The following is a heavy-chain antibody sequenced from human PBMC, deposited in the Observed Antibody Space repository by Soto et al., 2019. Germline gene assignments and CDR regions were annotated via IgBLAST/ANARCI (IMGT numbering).Heavy chain of an antibody. D-gene: IGHD6-13*01. Sequence: QVQLVQSGAEVKKPGSSVKLSCKASGGTFSSSAISWVRQAPGQGLEWLGGINPMFGTTYYAQKFQGRVSITADASTSTANMELSSLRSEDTAVYYCTRGPSSSWGYFKYWGQGTLVTVSS. V-gene: IGHV1-69*01. CDR3: TRGPSSSWGYFKY. CDR1: GGTFSSSA. CDR2: INPMFGTT. J-gene: IGHJ1*01.